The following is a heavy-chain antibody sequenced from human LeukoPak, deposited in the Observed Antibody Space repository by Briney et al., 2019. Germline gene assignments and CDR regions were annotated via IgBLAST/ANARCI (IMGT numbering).Heavy chain of an antibody. D-gene: IGHD5-24*01. V-gene: IGHV1-69*04. CDR3: AREAEMATISFDY. CDR2: IIPILGIA. J-gene: IGHJ4*02. Sequence: EASVKVSCKASGGTFSSYAISWVRQAPGQGLEWMGRIIPILGIANYAQKFQGRVTITADKSTSTAYMELSSLRSEDTAVYYCAREAEMATISFDYWGQGTLVTVSS. CDR1: GGTFSSYA.